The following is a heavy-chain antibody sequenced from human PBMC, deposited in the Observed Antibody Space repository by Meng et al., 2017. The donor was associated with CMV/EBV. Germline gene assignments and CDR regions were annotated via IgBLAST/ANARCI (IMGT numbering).Heavy chain of an antibody. CDR1: GFTFSSYA. CDR2: ISGSGGST. D-gene: IGHD5-24*01. Sequence: GSLKISCAASGFTFSSYAMSWVRQAPGKGLEWVSAISGSGGSTYYADSVKGRFTISRDNSKNTLYLQMNSLRAEDTAVYYCAKVYYGYNYWDPFDYWGQGTLVTVSS. J-gene: IGHJ4*02. CDR3: AKVYYGYNYWDPFDY. V-gene: IGHV3-23*01.